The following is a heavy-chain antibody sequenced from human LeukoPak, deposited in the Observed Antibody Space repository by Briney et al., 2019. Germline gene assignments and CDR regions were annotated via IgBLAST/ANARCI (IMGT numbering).Heavy chain of an antibody. CDR1: GGSISSGSYY. J-gene: IGHJ6*04. CDR3: ARDRIGVDV. V-gene: IGHV4-61*02. D-gene: IGHD3-10*01. CDR2: IYTSGST. Sequence: SETLSLTCTVSGGSISSGSYYWSWIRQPAGKGLEWIGRIYTSGSTNYNPSLKSRVTISVDKSKNQFSLKLSSVTAADTAVYYCARDRIGVDVWGKGTTVTVSS.